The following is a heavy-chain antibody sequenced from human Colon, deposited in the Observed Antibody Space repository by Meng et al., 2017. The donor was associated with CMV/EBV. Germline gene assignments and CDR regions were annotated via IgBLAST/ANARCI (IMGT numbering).Heavy chain of an antibody. J-gene: IGHJ4*02. CDR3: ARGLYGSGRHQIDY. CDR2: INHSGST. CDR1: GGSFSGYY. V-gene: IGHV4-34*01. D-gene: IGHD3-10*01. Sequence: VQLQEWGEGLLKPSETLSLTCAVYGGSFSGYYWSWIRQPPGKGLEWIGEINHSGSTNYNPSLKSRVTISVDTSKNQFSLKLSSVTAADTAVYYCARGLYGSGRHQIDYWGQGTLVTVSS.